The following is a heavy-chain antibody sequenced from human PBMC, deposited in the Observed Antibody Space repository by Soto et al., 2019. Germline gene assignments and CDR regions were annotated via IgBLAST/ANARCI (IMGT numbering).Heavy chain of an antibody. D-gene: IGHD2-15*01. Sequence: PGESLKISCKGSGYSFTSYWISWVRRMPGKGLEWMGRIDPSDSYTNYSPSFQGHVTISADKSISTAYLQWSSLKASDTAMYYCARHKIYCSGGSCYPDVWGQGTTVTVSS. V-gene: IGHV5-10-1*01. J-gene: IGHJ6*02. CDR2: IDPSDSYT. CDR1: GYSFTSYW. CDR3: ARHKIYCSGGSCYPDV.